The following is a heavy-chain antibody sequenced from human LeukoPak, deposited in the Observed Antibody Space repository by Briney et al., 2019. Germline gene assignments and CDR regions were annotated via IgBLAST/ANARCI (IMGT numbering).Heavy chain of an antibody. CDR3: ARVSQYSGYQDKYSDY. Sequence: SQTLSLTCAVSGGSMSSGGYYWSWIRQPPGKGLEWIGYIYHSGSTYYNPSLKSRVTISVDRSKNQFSLKLSSVTAADTAVYYCARVSQYSGYQDKYSDYWGQGTLVTVSS. CDR1: GGSMSSGGYY. D-gene: IGHD5-12*01. CDR2: IYHSGST. J-gene: IGHJ4*02. V-gene: IGHV4-30-2*01.